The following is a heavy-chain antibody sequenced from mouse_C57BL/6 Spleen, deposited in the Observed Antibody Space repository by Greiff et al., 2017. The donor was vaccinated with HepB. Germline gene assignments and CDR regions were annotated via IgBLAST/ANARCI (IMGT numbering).Heavy chain of an antibody. Sequence: QVQLQQPGAELVRPGSSVKLSCKASGYTFTSYWMHWVKQRPIQGLEWIGNIDPSDSETHYNQKFKDKATLTVDKSSSTAYMQLSSLTSEDSAVYYCARRGCYWDYAMDYWGQGTSVTVSS. J-gene: IGHJ4*01. CDR1: GYTFTSYW. CDR3: ARRGCYWDYAMDY. V-gene: IGHV1-52*01. CDR2: IDPSDSET. D-gene: IGHD2-12*01.